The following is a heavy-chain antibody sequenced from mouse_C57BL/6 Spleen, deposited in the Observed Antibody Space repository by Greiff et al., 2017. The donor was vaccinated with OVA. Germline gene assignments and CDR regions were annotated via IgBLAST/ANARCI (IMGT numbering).Heavy chain of an antibody. CDR1: GYTFTSYW. CDR2: IHPNSGSN. Sequence: QVQLQQPGAELVKPGASVKLSCKASGYTFTSYWMHWVKQRPGQGLEWIGMIHPNSGSNNYNEKFKSKATLTVDKSSSTAYVQLSSLTSEDSAVYNCARGPATVVECWYFDVWGTGTTVTVSS. V-gene: IGHV1-64*01. J-gene: IGHJ1*03. CDR3: ARGPATVVECWYFDV. D-gene: IGHD1-1*01.